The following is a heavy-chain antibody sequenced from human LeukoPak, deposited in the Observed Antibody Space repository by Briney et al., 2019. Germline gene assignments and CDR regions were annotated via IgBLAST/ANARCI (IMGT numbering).Heavy chain of an antibody. CDR2: IYYSGGT. J-gene: IGHJ6*03. CDR3: ARASSIAARPDYYYYMDV. D-gene: IGHD6-6*01. Sequence: SETLSLTCTVSGGSISSSSYYWGWIRQPPGKGLEWIGSIYYSGGTYYNPSLKSRVTISVDTSKNQFSLKLSSVTAADTAVYYCARASSIAARPDYYYYMDVWGKGTTVTVSS. CDR1: GGSISSSSYY. V-gene: IGHV4-39*01.